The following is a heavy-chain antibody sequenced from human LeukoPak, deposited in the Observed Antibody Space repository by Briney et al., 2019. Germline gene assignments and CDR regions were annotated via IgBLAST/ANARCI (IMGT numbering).Heavy chain of an antibody. CDR3: AGLNKGKSFDY. CDR2: IYYSGST. D-gene: IGHD1/OR15-1a*01. CDR1: GGSISSYY. V-gene: IGHV4-59*01. Sequence: SETLSLTCTVSGGSISSYYWSWIRQPPGKELEWIGYIYYSGSTNYNPSLKSRVTMSVDTSKSQFSLKLSSVTAADTAVSYCAGLNKGKSFDYWGQGTLVTVSS. J-gene: IGHJ4*02.